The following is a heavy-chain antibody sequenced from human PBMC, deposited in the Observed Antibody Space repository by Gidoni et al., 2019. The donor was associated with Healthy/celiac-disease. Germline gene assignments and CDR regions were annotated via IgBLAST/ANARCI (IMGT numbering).Heavy chain of an antibody. Sequence: QVQLQESCPGLLTPSQTLSLTCTVSGGSISSGVYYWSWIRQHPGKGLEWIGYIYYSGSTYYNPSLKSRVTISVDTSKNQFSLKLSSVTAADTAVYYCARDGDYDSSGFHAFDIWGQGTMVTVSS. D-gene: IGHD3-22*01. V-gene: IGHV4-31*03. CDR3: ARDGDYDSSGFHAFDI. CDR2: IYYSGST. J-gene: IGHJ3*02. CDR1: GGSISSGVYY.